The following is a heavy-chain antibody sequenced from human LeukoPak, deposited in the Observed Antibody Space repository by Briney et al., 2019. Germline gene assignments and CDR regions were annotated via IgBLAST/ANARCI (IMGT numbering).Heavy chain of an antibody. CDR3: ARRAAYYYYDSSGYPYYFDY. D-gene: IGHD3-22*01. Sequence: GESLKIFCKGSGYNFTNYWISWVRQMPGKGLEWMGVIYPGDSETRYSPSFQGQVTISADKSISTAYLQWSSLKASDTAMYYCARRAAYYYYDSSGYPYYFDYWGQGTLVTVSS. J-gene: IGHJ4*02. CDR2: IYPGDSET. CDR1: GYNFTNYW. V-gene: IGHV5-51*01.